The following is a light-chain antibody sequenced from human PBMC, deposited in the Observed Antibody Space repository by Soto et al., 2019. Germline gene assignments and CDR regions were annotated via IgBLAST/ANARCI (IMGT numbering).Light chain of an antibody. J-gene: IGLJ1*01. Sequence: QSALTQPASVSGSPGQSITISCAGTNSNVGNYSLVSWYQQVPGKVPKLVIGEVTKRPSGVSDRFSVSKSGNTASLTISGLQAEDEANYYYCSFAGYSFYVFGTGTKLTVL. CDR3: CSFAGYSFYV. V-gene: IGLV2-23*02. CDR1: NSNVGNYSL. CDR2: EVT.